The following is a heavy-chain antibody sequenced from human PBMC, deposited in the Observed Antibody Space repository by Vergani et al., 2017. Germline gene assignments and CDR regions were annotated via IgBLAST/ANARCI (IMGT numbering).Heavy chain of an antibody. CDR2: IKQDGSEK. D-gene: IGHD3-10*01. CDR3: ARDNRGWSGYYYYYMDV. J-gene: IGHJ6*03. CDR1: GFTLSSYW. Sequence: EVQLVESGGGLVQPGGSLRLSCAASGFTLSSYWMSWVRQAPGKGLEWVANIKQDGSEKYYVDSVKGRFTISRDNAKNSLYLQMNSLRAEDTAVYYCARDNRGWSGYYYYYMDVWGKGTTVTVSS. V-gene: IGHV3-7*01.